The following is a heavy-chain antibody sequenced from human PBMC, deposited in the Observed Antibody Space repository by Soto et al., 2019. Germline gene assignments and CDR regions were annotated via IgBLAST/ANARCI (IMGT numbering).Heavy chain of an antibody. CDR2: IYYSGST. V-gene: IGHV4-59*01. CDR3: ALMRIAAAGTAYGMDV. Sequence: QVQLQESGPGLVKPSETLSLTCTVSGGSISSYYWSWIRQPPGKGLEWIGYIYYSGSTNSNPSLKSRVTISVDTSKNQFSLKLSSVTAADTAVYYCALMRIAAAGTAYGMDVWGQGTTVTVSS. J-gene: IGHJ6*02. D-gene: IGHD6-13*01. CDR1: GGSISSYY.